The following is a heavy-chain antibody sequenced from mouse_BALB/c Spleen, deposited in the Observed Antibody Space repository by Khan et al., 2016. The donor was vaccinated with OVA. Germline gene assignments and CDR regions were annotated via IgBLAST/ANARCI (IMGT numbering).Heavy chain of an antibody. V-gene: IGHV2-6-7*01. CDR1: GFSLTGYG. CDR2: IWGDGTT. CDR3: ARAYYGNYREAMDY. D-gene: IGHD2-10*01. J-gene: IGHJ4*01. Sequence: QVQLKQSGPGLVAPSQSLSITCIVSGFSLTGYGVNWVRQPPGKGLEWLGMIWGDGTTDYNSTLKSRLSISKEISKSQVFLKMNSLQTDDTARYYCARAYYGNYREAMDYWGQGTSVTVSS.